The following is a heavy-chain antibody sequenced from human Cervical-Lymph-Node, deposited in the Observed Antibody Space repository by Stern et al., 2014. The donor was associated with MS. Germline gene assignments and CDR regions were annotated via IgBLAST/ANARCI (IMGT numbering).Heavy chain of an antibody. J-gene: IGHJ3*01. D-gene: IGHD4-17*01. CDR3: AHSLHGDYYDAFDV. V-gene: IGHV2-5*02. CDR1: GVALRHSGVS. Sequence: QVNLKESGPTLVKATQPLTVTCTFSGVALRHSGVSGAWTRPRQGQALDWDTVPYWDDEKRYSPSLKSRLSITKDASQSPVVLTMTNMDPVDTATYYCAHSLHGDYYDAFDVWGQGTMVTVSS. CDR2: PYWDDEK.